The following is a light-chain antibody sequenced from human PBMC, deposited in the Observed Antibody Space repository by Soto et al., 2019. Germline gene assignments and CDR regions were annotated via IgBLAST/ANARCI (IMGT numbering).Light chain of an antibody. CDR1: QSLNSW. J-gene: IGKJ1*01. CDR2: KAS. Sequence: DIQMTQSPSTLSASVGDRVTITCRASQSLNSWLAWYQHKPGKAPKLLIHKASILASGVPSRFSGSDSGAEFTLTIRSLQPDDFATYYCQHYIGYSGMFGQGTKVDIK. CDR3: QHYIGYSGM. V-gene: IGKV1-5*03.